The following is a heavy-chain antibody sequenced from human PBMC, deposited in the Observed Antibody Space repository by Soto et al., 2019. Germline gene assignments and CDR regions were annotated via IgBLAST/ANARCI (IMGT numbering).Heavy chain of an antibody. CDR1: GGTFSSYT. J-gene: IGHJ6*03. D-gene: IGHD2-15*01. CDR2: IIPILGIA. Sequence: QVQLVQSGAEVKKPGSSVKVSCKASGGTFSSYTISWVRQAPGQGLEWMGRIIPILGIANYAQKFQGRVTITADKSTSTGYMELSSLRSEDTAVYYCARGGGYCSGGSCPYYYYYYMDVWGKGTTVTVSS. CDR3: ARGGGYCSGGSCPYYYYYYMDV. V-gene: IGHV1-69*02.